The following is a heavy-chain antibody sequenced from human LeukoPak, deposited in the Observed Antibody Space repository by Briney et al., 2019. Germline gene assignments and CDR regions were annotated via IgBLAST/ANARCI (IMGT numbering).Heavy chain of an antibody. CDR1: GYTFTGYY. Sequence: ASVKVSCKASGYTFTGYYKHWVRQAPGQGLEWMGWINPNSGGTNYAQKFQGRVTMTRDTSISTAFMELSRLRSDDTAVYYCARPVRRSGYDLVGYWGQGTLVTVSS. CDR3: ARPVRRSGYDLVGY. V-gene: IGHV1-2*02. D-gene: IGHD5-12*01. J-gene: IGHJ4*02. CDR2: INPNSGGT.